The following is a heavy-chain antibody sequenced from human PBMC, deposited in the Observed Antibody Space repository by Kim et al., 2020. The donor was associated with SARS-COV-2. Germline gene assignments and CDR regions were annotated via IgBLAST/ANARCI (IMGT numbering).Heavy chain of an antibody. CDR3: ARIGGTNWYYYYYGMEV. J-gene: IGHJ6*02. Sequence: SVKVSCKASGCTFSSYAISWVRQAPGQGLEWMGGINPIYGNANYAQKFQGRVTITADASTSTAYMELSSLRSEDTAVYYCARIGGTNWYYYYYGMEVWG. CDR1: GCTFSSYA. D-gene: IGHD2-2*01. V-gene: IGHV1-69*13. CDR2: INPIYGNA.